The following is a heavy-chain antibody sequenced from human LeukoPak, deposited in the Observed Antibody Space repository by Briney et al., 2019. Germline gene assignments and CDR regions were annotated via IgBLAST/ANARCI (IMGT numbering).Heavy chain of an antibody. V-gene: IGHV1-3*01. D-gene: IGHD3-22*01. CDR3: ASLYYYDSSGSPPYYYGMDV. CDR2: INAGNGDT. Sequence: ASVKVSCKASGYTFTNYAVNWLRQAPGQRLEWMGWINAGNGDTKFSQNYQARVTITRDASTSTAYMELSSLRSEDTAVYYCASLYYYDSSGSPPYYYGMDVWGQGTTVTVSS. CDR1: GYTFTNYA. J-gene: IGHJ6*02.